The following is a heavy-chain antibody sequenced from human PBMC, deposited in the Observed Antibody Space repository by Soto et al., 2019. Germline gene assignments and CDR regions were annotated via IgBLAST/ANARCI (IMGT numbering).Heavy chain of an antibody. CDR1: GGSVSSGNYF. CDR3: AILTKPTAVTTAFRGGYGLDV. V-gene: IGHV4-61*01. J-gene: IGHJ6*02. D-gene: IGHD4-17*01. Sequence: PSETLSLTCTVSGGSVSSGNYFWSWLRQPPGKGLEWIGYSHSSGSTNYNPSLKSRVTISADTSRNQFSLKLTSVTAADTAVYYCAILTKPTAVTTAFRGGYGLDVWGQGTTVTVSS. CDR2: SHSSGST.